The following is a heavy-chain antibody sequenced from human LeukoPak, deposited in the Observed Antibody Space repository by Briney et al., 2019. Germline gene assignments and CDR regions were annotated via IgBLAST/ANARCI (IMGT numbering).Heavy chain of an antibody. Sequence: SETLSLTCAVYGGSFSGYYWSWIRQPPGKGLEWIGEINHSGSTNYNPSLKSRVTISVDTSKNQFSLKLSSVTAADTAVYHCANLLPIGSFDPWGQGTLVTVSS. CDR3: ANLLPIGSFDP. CDR2: INHSGST. V-gene: IGHV4-34*01. D-gene: IGHD2-2*01. CDR1: GGSFSGYY. J-gene: IGHJ5*02.